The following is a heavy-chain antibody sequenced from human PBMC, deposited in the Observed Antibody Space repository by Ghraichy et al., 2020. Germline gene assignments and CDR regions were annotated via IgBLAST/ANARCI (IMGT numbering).Heavy chain of an antibody. J-gene: IGHJ6*02. CDR3: ARGGPRDHYYYGMDV. V-gene: IGHV4-59*01. Sequence: SETLSLTCTVSGGSISSYYWSWIRQPPGKGLEWIGYIYYSGSTNYNPSLKSRVTISVDTSKNQFSLKLSSVTAADTAVYYCARGGPRDHYYYGMDVWGQGTTVTVSS. CDR2: IYYSGST. CDR1: GGSISSYY.